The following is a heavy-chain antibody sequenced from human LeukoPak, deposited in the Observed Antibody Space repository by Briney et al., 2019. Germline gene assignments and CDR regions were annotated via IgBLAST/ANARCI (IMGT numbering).Heavy chain of an antibody. Sequence: ASVKVSCKASGYTFTSYDINWVRQATGQGLEWMGWISAYNGNTNYAQKLQGRVTMTTDTSTSTAYMELRSLRSDDTAVYYCARWELLAGAFDIWGQGTMVTVSS. J-gene: IGHJ3*02. CDR3: ARWELLAGAFDI. V-gene: IGHV1-18*01. CDR1: GYTFTSYD. D-gene: IGHD1-26*01. CDR2: ISAYNGNT.